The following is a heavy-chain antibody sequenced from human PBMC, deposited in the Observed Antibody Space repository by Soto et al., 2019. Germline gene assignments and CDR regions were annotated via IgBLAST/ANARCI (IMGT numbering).Heavy chain of an antibody. D-gene: IGHD3-10*01. J-gene: IGHJ5*02. V-gene: IGHV1-3*01. CDR1: GYTFTAYN. CDR2: INAGNGNT. CDR3: ARVAPSGGSVPRFDP. Sequence: QVQLVQSGAEVKEPGASGRVSCKAFGYTFTAYNIHWLRQAPGQGLEWMGWINAGNGNTRSSRKFQGRVIITRDTSATTAYLEVDSLRSEDTAIYYCARVAPSGGSVPRFDPWGQGTLLTVSS.